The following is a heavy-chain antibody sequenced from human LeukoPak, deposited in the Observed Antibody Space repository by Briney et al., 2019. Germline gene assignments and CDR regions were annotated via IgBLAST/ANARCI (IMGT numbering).Heavy chain of an antibody. J-gene: IGHJ4*02. CDR3: ARQRTSGSASNLRVAQIDS. CDR2: IYYIGST. D-gene: IGHD3-3*01. Sequence: SETLSLTCTVSGGSISSSSHYWAWIRQSPGTGLEWIGSIYYIGSTYYNPSLKSRATISVYTSKNQISLKVSSVTAADSALYFCARQRTSGSASNLRVAQIDSWGQGTLVTVSS. V-gene: IGHV4-39*01. CDR1: GGSISSSSHY.